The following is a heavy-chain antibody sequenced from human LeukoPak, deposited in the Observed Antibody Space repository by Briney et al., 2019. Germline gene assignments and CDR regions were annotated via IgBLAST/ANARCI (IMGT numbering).Heavy chain of an antibody. V-gene: IGHV4-39*01. CDR3: ARQRVKVNYDSSGHGGGYFDY. CDR1: GGSISSSSYY. Sequence: PSETLSLTCTVSGGSISSSSYYWGWIRQPPGKGLEWIGSIYYSGSTYYNPSLKSRVTISVDTSKNQFSLKLSSVTAADTAVYYCARQRVKVNYDSSGHGGGYFDYWGQGTLVTVSS. CDR2: IYYSGST. J-gene: IGHJ4*02. D-gene: IGHD3-22*01.